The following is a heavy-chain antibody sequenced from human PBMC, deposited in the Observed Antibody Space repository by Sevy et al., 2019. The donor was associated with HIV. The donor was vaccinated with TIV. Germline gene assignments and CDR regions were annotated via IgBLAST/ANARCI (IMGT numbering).Heavy chain of an antibody. D-gene: IGHD6-19*01. J-gene: IGHJ4*02. CDR3: ARGGGNGWYYFDY. V-gene: IGHV1-69*13. Sequence: SVKVSCKASGGTFSSYGISWVRQAPGQGLEWMGGIIPILGTVNYAQKFQGRVTITADESTKTAYMELSSLRSEDTAVYYCARGGGNGWYYFDYWGQETLVTISS. CDR2: IIPILGTV. CDR1: GGTFSSYG.